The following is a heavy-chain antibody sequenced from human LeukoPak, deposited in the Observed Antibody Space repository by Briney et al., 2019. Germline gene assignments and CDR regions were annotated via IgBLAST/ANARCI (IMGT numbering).Heavy chain of an antibody. CDR1: GGSISSYY. CDR3: ARADYYDSSGYYYGPPGDDAFDI. J-gene: IGHJ3*02. D-gene: IGHD3-22*01. CDR2: IYYSGST. V-gene: IGHV4-59*01. Sequence: SETLSLTCTVSGGSISSYYWSWIRKPPGKGLEWLGYIYYSGSTNYNPSLKSRVTISVDTSKNQFSLKLSSVTAADTAVYYCARADYYDSSGYYYGPPGDDAFDIWGQGTMVTVSS.